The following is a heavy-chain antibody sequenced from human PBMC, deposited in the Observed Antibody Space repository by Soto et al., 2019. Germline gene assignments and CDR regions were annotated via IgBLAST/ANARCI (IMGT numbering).Heavy chain of an antibody. J-gene: IGHJ4*02. D-gene: IGHD3-22*01. CDR3: AKDITYDSSAYDS. CDR1: GFTFSRFG. V-gene: IGHV3-23*01. Sequence: EVQLLESGGGLVQPGGSLRLSCAASGFTFSRFGMSWVRQAPGKGLEWVSGSSGVGNSTYYSDSVKGRFTISRDSAKNTLYLQMNTLRTEDTAVYYCAKDITYDSSAYDSWGQGTLVTVSS. CDR2: SSGVGNST.